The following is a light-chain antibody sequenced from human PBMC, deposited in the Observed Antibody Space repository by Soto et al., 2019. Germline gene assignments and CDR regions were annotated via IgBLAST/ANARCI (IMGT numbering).Light chain of an antibody. CDR1: QSFRGL. J-gene: IGKJ5*01. CDR2: DAY. V-gene: IGKV3-11*01. CDR3: QQRHMWPIT. Sequence: EVVLTQSPVTLSLSPGERAXXSCRASQSFRGLLAWYQQKPGQAPXLLIYDAYNRATGIPPRFSGSGSGTDFTLTISSLEPEDSAVYYCQQRHMWPITFGQGTRLEI.